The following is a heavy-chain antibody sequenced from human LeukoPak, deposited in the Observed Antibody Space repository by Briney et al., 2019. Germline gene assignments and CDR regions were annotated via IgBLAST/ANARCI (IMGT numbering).Heavy chain of an antibody. J-gene: IGHJ6*02. D-gene: IGHD6-19*01. Sequence: GGSLRLSCAASGFTFSSYAMGWVRQAPGKGLEWVSAISGSGGSTYYADSVKGRFTISRDNSKNTLYLQMNSLGAEDTAVYYCAKFFVAATGWGMDVWGQGTTVTVSS. CDR3: AKFFVAATGWGMDV. CDR1: GFTFSSYA. CDR2: ISGSGGST. V-gene: IGHV3-23*01.